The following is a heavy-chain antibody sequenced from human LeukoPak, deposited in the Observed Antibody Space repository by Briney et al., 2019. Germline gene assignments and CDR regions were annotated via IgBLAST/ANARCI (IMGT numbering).Heavy chain of an antibody. CDR2: IYPGDSDT. V-gene: IGHV5-51*01. CDR3: AGLFSKRDTAMVDY. CDR1: RDSFTWYW. Sequence: GESLKISCKGSRDSFTWYWIGWVRQMPGKGLEWMGIIYPGDSDTRYSPSFQGQVTISADKSISTAYLQWSSLKASDTAMYYCAGLFSKRDTAMVDYWGQGTLVTVSS. D-gene: IGHD5-18*01. J-gene: IGHJ4*02.